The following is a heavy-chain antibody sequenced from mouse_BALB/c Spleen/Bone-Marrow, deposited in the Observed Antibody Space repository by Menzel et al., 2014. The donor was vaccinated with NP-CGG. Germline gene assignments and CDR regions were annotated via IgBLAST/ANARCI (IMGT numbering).Heavy chain of an antibody. CDR1: GFNIKDTY. D-gene: IGHD1-2*01. J-gene: IGHJ1*01. CDR3: ARGGTTATWYFDV. Sequence: LVESGAELVEPGASVKLSCTASGFNIKDTYMHWVKQRPEQGLEWIGRIDPANGNTKYDPKFQGKATITAGTSSNTAYLQLSSLTSEDTAVYYCARGGTTATWYFDVWGAGTTVTVSS. CDR2: IDPANGNT. V-gene: IGHV14-3*02.